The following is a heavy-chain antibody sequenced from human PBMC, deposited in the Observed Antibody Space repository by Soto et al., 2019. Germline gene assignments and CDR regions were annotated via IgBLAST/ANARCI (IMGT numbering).Heavy chain of an antibody. CDR3: ARDEYMIVVVHRLYY. CDR2: ISYDGSNK. Sequence: PGGSLRLSCAASGFTLSSYAMHWVRQAPGKGLEWVAVISYDGSNKYYADSVKGRFTISRDNSKNTLYLQMNSLRAEDTAVYYCARDEYMIVVVHRLYYWGQGTLVTVSS. D-gene: IGHD3-22*01. V-gene: IGHV3-30-3*01. CDR1: GFTLSSYA. J-gene: IGHJ4*02.